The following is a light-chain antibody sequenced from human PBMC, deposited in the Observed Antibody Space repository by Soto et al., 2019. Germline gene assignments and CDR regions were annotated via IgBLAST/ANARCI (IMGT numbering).Light chain of an antibody. Sequence: AIRMTQSPSSLSASTGDRVTITCRASQGIGGYLAWYQGKPGQAPKLLMFAASTLQTGVPSRFSGSGSGTDFTLTISYLQSEDFATYYCQQYYAYPRTFGQGTKVDIK. J-gene: IGKJ1*01. V-gene: IGKV1-8*01. CDR1: QGIGGY. CDR2: AAS. CDR3: QQYYAYPRT.